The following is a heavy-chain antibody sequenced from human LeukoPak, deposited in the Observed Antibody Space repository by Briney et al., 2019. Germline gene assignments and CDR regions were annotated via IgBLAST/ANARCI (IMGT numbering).Heavy chain of an antibody. D-gene: IGHD6-13*01. J-gene: IGHJ3*02. CDR1: GGSISSGGYS. V-gene: IGHV4-30-2*01. CDR3: ARDLFGIAAADDAFDI. Sequence: SETLSLTCAVSGGSISSGGYSWSWIRQPPGKGLEWIGYIYHSGSTYYNPSLKSRVTISVDRSKNQFSLKLSSVTAADTAVYYCARDLFGIAAADDAFDIWGQGTMVTVSS. CDR2: IYHSGST.